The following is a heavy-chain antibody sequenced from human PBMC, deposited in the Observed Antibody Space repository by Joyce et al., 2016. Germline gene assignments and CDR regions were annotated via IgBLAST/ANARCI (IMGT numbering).Heavy chain of an antibody. J-gene: IGHJ6*03. CDR3: AGGKSGYDFYSYMDV. CDR1: GGSLNRYT. D-gene: IGHD5-12*01. Sequence: QVHLEQSGAEVKKPGSSVKVSCKASGGSLNRYTISWVRQAPGHGLEWVGGIIPIFASVNYAQRFRDRVTITADRSTRTAYMELRSLRSDDTAVYFCAGGKSGYDFYSYMDVWGKGTTVTVTS. V-gene: IGHV1-69*06. CDR2: IIPIFASV.